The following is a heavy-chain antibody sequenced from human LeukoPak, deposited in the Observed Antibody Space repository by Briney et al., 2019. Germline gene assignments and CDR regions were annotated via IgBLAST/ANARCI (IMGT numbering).Heavy chain of an antibody. V-gene: IGHV3-21*01. J-gene: IGHJ4*02. D-gene: IGHD3-3*01. CDR1: GFIFSSYS. CDR2: ISSSSSYI. Sequence: PGGSLRLSCAASGFIFSSYSMNWVRQAPGKGLEWVSSISSSSSYIYYADSVKGRFTISRDNAKNSLYLQMNSLRAEDTAVYYCARDPLPAQSGYSDYWGQGTLVTVSS. CDR3: ARDPLPAQSGYSDY.